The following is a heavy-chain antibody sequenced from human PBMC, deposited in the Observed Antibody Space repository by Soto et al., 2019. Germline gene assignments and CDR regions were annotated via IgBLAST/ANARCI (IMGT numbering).Heavy chain of an antibody. D-gene: IGHD6-19*01. Sequence: QVQLVQSGAEVRKPGSSVKVSCKASGGTFTTYDISWVRQAPGQGLEWMGGIIPLFDATKYAQKFQGRVTITADKSTGTAYMELSSLRSEDTDMSYCARDRSSSWYNGTFYFDSWGQGTLVTVSS. J-gene: IGHJ4*02. V-gene: IGHV1-69*06. CDR1: GGTFTTYD. CDR2: IIPLFDAT. CDR3: ARDRSSSWYNGTFYFDS.